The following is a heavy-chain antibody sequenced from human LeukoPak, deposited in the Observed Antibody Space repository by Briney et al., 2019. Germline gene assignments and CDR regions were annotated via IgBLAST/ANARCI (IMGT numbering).Heavy chain of an antibody. CDR2: ISWSSGSI. V-gene: IGHV3-9*01. CDR3: ARVYCSGGSCYQYYYYYGMDV. CDR1: GFTFDDYA. J-gene: IGHJ6*02. Sequence: PGGSLRLSCAASGFTFDDYAMHWVRQAPGKGLEWVSGISWSSGSIGYADSVKGRFTISRDNAKNSLYLQMNSLRAEDTAVYYCARVYCSGGSCYQYYYYYGMDVWGQGTTVTVSS. D-gene: IGHD2-15*01.